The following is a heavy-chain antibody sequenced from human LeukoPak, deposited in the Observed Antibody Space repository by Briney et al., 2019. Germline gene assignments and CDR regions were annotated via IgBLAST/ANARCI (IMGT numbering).Heavy chain of an antibody. CDR2: IYYSGST. J-gene: IGHJ4*02. Sequence: PSETLSLTCTVSGGSISSYYWSWIRQPPGKGLEWIGYIYYSGSTNYNPSLKSRVTISVDTSKDQFSLKLRSVTATDTAVYYCARGWELFDYWAQGTLVTVSS. CDR1: GGSISSYY. CDR3: ARGWELFDY. D-gene: IGHD1-26*01. V-gene: IGHV4-59*01.